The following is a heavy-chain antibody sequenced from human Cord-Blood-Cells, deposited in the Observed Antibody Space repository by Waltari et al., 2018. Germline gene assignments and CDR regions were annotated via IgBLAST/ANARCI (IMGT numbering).Heavy chain of an antibody. V-gene: IGHV3-30*02. CDR2: IRSAGSNI. CDR3: ATYSASRGFNY. Sequence: QVQLVESGGGVVQPGESLRLSCAASGFTFSTSGLHWVRQAPGKGLEWVAYIRSAGSNINYADSVKGRFTISRDNSKNTLYLQMNSLRAEDTAVYYCATYSASRGFNYWGQGTLVTVSS. D-gene: IGHD6-13*01. J-gene: IGHJ4*02. CDR1: GFTFSTSG.